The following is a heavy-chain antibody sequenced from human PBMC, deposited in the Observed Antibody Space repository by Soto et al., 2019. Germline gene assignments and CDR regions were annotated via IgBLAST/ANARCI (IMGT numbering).Heavy chain of an antibody. D-gene: IGHD3-9*01. CDR2: IKEDGRET. V-gene: IGHV3-7*01. J-gene: IGHJ4*02. CDR1: GFTFSNYW. Sequence: EVQLVESGGGLVQPGGSLRLSCAASGFTFSNYWMSWVRQAPGKGLEWLANIKEDGRETNYVDSVMGRFTISRDNAKNSLYLQINSLRAEDTAVFYCARERPSGLVDLDYWGQGTLVTVSS. CDR3: ARERPSGLVDLDY.